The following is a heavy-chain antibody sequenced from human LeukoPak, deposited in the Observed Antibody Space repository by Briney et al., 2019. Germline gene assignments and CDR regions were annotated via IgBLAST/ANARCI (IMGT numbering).Heavy chain of an antibody. CDR2: IIPIFGTA. CDR1: GGTFSSYA. CDR3: ARADPGYSYGQWGDYDAFDI. V-gene: IGHV1-69*06. J-gene: IGHJ3*02. Sequence: ASVKVSCKASGGTFSSYAISWVRQAPGQGLEWMGGIIPIFGTANYAQKFQGRVTITADKSTSTAYMELSSLRSEDTAVYYCARADPGYSYGQWGDYDAFDIWGQGTMVTVSS. D-gene: IGHD5-18*01.